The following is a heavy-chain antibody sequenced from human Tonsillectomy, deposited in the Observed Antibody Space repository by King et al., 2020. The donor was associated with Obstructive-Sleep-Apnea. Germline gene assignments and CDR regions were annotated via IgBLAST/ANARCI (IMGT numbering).Heavy chain of an antibody. V-gene: IGHV4-34*01. J-gene: IGHJ4*02. D-gene: IGHD3-22*01. CDR1: GGSFTAYY. Sequence: VQLQQWGAGLLKPSETLSLTCAVYGGSFTAYYWSWIRQPPGKGLEWIGEINHSGNTNYSPSLKSRVTISVDTSKNQLSLELRSVTAADTAVYYCARVPHPSYDSSGHFSYWGQGTLVTVSS. CDR2: INHSGNT. CDR3: ARVPHPSYDSSGHFSY.